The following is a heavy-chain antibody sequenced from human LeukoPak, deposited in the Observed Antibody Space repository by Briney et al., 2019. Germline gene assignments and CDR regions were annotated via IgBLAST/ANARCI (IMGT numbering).Heavy chain of an antibody. CDR1: GGTFSSYA. CDR2: IIPIFGTA. CDR3: ARAPYYYDSSGYYYVTVYYYYMDV. J-gene: IGHJ6*03. D-gene: IGHD3-22*01. Sequence: GASVKVSCKASGGTFSSYAISWVRQAPGQGLEWMGRIIPIFGTANYAQKFQGRVTITTDESTSTAYMELSSLRSEDTAVYYCARAPYYYDSSGYYYVTVYYYYMDVWGKGTTVTVSS. V-gene: IGHV1-69*05.